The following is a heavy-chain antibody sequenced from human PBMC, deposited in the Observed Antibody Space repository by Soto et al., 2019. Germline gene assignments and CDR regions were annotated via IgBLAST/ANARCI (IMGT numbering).Heavy chain of an antibody. V-gene: IGHV3-23*01. Sequence: GGSLRLSCAASGFTFSSYAMSWVRQAPGKGLEWVSAISGSGGSTYYADSVKGRFTISVDTSKNQFSLRLSSVTAADTAVYYCAGRGSSWWYFDYWGQGTLVTVSS. CDR1: GFTFSSYA. D-gene: IGHD6-13*01. CDR3: AGRGSSWWYFDY. CDR2: ISGSGGST. J-gene: IGHJ4*02.